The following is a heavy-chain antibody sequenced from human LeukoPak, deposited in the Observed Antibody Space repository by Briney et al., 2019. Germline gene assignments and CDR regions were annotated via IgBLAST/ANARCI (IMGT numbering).Heavy chain of an antibody. CDR3: ARGRPYNNGVPPWFDP. D-gene: IGHD1-14*01. CDR1: GGSFSGYY. CDR2: INHSGST. Sequence: SETLSLTSAVYGGSFSGYYWSWIRQPPGKGLEWIGEINHSGSTNYNPSLKSRVTISVDTSKNQFSLRVNSVTAADTALYYCARGRPYNNGVPPWFDPWGQGTLVTVSS. J-gene: IGHJ5*02. V-gene: IGHV4-34*01.